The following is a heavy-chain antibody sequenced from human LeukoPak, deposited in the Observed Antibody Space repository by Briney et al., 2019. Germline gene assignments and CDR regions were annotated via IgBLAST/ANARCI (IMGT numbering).Heavy chain of an antibody. J-gene: IGHJ3*02. CDR2: IYSGGST. D-gene: IGHD2-15*01. V-gene: IGHV3-53*01. CDR3: ASGLRGYGI. Sequence: GGSLSLSCAASGFTVSNNYMSWVRQAPGKGLEWVSAIYSGGSTFFADSVKGRFNISRDNSKNTLYLQMNSLRTEDTAVYYCASGLRGYGIWGQGTRVTVSS. CDR1: GFTVSNNY.